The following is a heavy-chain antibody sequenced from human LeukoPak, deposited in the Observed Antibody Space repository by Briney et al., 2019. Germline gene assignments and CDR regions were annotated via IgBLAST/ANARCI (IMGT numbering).Heavy chain of an antibody. CDR1: GFTFSSYS. CDR3: AGGYCSGGSRWWYFDL. D-gene: IGHD2-15*01. CDR2: ISSSSSYM. V-gene: IGHV3-21*01. J-gene: IGHJ2*01. Sequence: PGGSLRLSCAASGFTFSSYSMNWVRQAPGKGLEWVSSISSSSSYMYYADSVKGRFTISRDNAKNSLYLQMNSLRAEDAAVYYCAGGYCSGGSRWWYFDLWGRGTLVTVSS.